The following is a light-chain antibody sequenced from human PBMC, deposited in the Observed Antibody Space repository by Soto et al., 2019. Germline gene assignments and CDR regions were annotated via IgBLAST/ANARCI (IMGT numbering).Light chain of an antibody. CDR1: QSLLHSNGYNY. CDR2: LGS. CDR3: MQALQTPPIT. Sequence: DIVMTQSPLSLPVTPGDPASISCRSSQSLLHSNGYNYLDWYLQKPGQSPQLLIYLGSNRASGVPDRFSGSGSGTDFTLKISRVEAEDVGVYYFMQALQTPPITFGGGTKVEIK. J-gene: IGKJ4*01. V-gene: IGKV2-28*01.